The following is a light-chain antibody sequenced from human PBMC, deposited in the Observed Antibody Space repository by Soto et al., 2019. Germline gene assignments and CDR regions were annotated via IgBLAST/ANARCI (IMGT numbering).Light chain of an antibody. CDR3: QTWDTGILV. CDR1: SGHSTYA. J-gene: IGLJ2*01. Sequence: QLVLTQSPSASASLGASVKLTCTLSSGHSTYAIAWHQQQPEKGPRYLMKLNSDGSHSKGDGIPDRFSGSSSGAERYLTISSLQSEDEGDYYCQTWDTGILVFGGGTKVTVL. CDR2: LNSDGSH. V-gene: IGLV4-69*02.